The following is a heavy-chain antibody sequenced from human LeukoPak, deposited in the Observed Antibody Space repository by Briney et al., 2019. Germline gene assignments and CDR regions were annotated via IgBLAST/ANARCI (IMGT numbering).Heavy chain of an antibody. D-gene: IGHD3-10*01. CDR3: AKEVTMVRAFDY. CDR1: GFTFSSYA. Sequence: PGGSLRLSCAASGFTFSSYAMSWVRQAPGKGPEWVSAISGSGGSTYYADSVKGRCTISRDNSKNTLYLQMNTLRAEDTAVYYCAKEVTMVRAFDYWGQGTLVTVSS. CDR2: ISGSGGST. J-gene: IGHJ4*02. V-gene: IGHV3-23*01.